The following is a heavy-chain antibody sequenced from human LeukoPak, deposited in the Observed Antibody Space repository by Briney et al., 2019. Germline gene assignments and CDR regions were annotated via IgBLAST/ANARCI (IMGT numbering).Heavy chain of an antibody. V-gene: IGHV3-20*04. D-gene: IGHD3-3*01. J-gene: IGHJ4*02. Sequence: GGSLRLSCAASGFTFDDYGMSWVRQAPGKGLEWVSGINWNGGSTGYADSVKGRFTISRDNAKNSLYLQMNSLRAEDTALYYCARAGNYDFWSGHRGWGQGTLVTVSS. CDR3: ARAGNYDFWSGHRG. CDR2: INWNGGST. CDR1: GFTFDDYG.